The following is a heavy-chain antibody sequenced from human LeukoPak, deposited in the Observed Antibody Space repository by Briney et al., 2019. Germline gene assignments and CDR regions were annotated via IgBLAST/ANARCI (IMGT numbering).Heavy chain of an antibody. CDR1: GASISNYY. CDR3: ARFTTVVPAFWYFDL. D-gene: IGHD4-23*01. J-gene: IGHJ2*01. Sequence: SETLSLTCTVSGASISNYYWSWIRQPPGKGLQWIVYIFYSGPTNYNPSLKSRVTVSLETSKNQFSLQLRSVTAADTAVYYCARFTTVVPAFWYFDLWGRGTLVTVSS. V-gene: IGHV4-59*08. CDR2: IFYSGPT.